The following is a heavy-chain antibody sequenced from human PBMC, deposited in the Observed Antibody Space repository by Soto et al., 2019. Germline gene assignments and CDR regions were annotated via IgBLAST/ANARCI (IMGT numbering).Heavy chain of an antibody. CDR2: MGGSNTTR. Sequence: PGGSLRLSCASSGFTFSTYSMNWVRQAPGKGLEWISHMGGSNTTRYYADSVKGRFTISRDNAKNSLYLQMNSLRDEDTAVYYCAGEPTTRAYRGSGMDVWGQGTTVTVSS. D-gene: IGHD2-21*01. V-gene: IGHV3-48*02. J-gene: IGHJ6*02. CDR3: AGEPTTRAYRGSGMDV. CDR1: GFTFSTYS.